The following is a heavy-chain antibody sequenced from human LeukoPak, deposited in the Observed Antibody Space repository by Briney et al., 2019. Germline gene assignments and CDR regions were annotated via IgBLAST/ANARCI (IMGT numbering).Heavy chain of an antibody. Sequence: SETLSLTCTVSSGSFRTYYWSWIRQPPGKGLEWIGYIFYNEGTSYNPSLKSRVTISVDTSNNQLSLKVNSVTAADTAMYYCVKSSSRYQPWTLDIWGRGTMVTVSS. CDR1: SGSFRTYY. J-gene: IGHJ3*02. D-gene: IGHD2-2*01. CDR2: IFYNEGT. CDR3: VKSSSRYQPWTLDI. V-gene: IGHV4-59*01.